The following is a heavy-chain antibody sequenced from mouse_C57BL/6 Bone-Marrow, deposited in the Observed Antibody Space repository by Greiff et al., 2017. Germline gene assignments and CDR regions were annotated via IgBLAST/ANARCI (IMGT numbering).Heavy chain of an antibody. CDR1: GYTFTSYW. CDR2: IYPGSGST. J-gene: IGHJ2*01. D-gene: IGHD1-1*01. CDR3: ARGTVTAVVAPSFGY. V-gene: IGHV1-55*01. Sequence: QVQLQQPGAELVKPGASVKMSCKASGYTFTSYWLTWVKQRPGQGLEWIGDIYPGSGSTNYNEKFKSKATLTVDPSSSTAYMQLSSLTSEDSAVYYCARGTVTAVVAPSFGYWGQGTTLTVSS.